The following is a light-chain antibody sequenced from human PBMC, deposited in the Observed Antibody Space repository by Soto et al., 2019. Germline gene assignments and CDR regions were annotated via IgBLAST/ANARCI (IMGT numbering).Light chain of an antibody. V-gene: IGKV3-15*01. J-gene: IGKJ1*01. CDR1: QSVSSN. CDR2: GAS. Sequence: EIVMTQSPATLYVSPGERATLSCRASQSVSSNLAWSQKKPGQAPRLLIYGASTRATGIPTRFSGSGSGTKFTLTISGLQDEDFGVHYCQQYKTGWTGRQGTRVEFK. CDR3: QQYKTGWT.